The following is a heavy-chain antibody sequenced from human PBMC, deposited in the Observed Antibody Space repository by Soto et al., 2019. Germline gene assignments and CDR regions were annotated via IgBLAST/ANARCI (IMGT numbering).Heavy chain of an antibody. V-gene: IGHV6-1*01. Sequence: QSQTLSLTCAISGDSVSSNSAAWNWIRQSPSRGLEWLGSTYYRSKWYNDYAVSVKSRITINPDTSKNQFSLQLNSVTPEDTAVYYCARDRPLITGTTYFDYWGQGTLVTVSS. D-gene: IGHD1-7*01. CDR1: GDSVSSNSAA. CDR3: ARDRPLITGTTYFDY. CDR2: TYYRSKWYN. J-gene: IGHJ4*02.